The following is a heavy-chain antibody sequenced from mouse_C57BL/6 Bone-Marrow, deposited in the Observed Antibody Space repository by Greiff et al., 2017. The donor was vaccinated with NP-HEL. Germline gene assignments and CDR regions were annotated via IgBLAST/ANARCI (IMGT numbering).Heavy chain of an antibody. J-gene: IGHJ2*01. CDR2: ISYDGSN. D-gene: IGHD2-2*01. V-gene: IGHV3-6*01. CDR1: GYSITSGYY. Sequence: VQLQQSGPGLVKPSQSLSLTCSVTGYSITSGYYWNWIRQFPGNKLEWMGYISYDGSNNYNPSLKNRISITRDTSKNQFFLKLNSVTTEDTATYYCARGGGYDEGYFDYWGQGTTLTVSS. CDR3: ARGGGYDEGYFDY.